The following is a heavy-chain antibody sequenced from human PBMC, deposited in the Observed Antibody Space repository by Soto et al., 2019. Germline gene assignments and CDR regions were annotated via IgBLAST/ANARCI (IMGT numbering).Heavy chain of an antibody. CDR1: GDTFNFYS. CDR2: VNPILSMS. Sequence: QVQLVQSGAEVKRPGSSVKVSCKASGDTFNFYSINWVRQAPGVGLEWVGRVNPILSMSNYAQRFQGRVTMTADKSTSTAYMELRSLRAEGTAIYYCASSYGSGYRAFDYWGQGALVTVSS. J-gene: IGHJ4*02. D-gene: IGHD3-10*01. CDR3: ASSYGSGYRAFDY. V-gene: IGHV1-69*02.